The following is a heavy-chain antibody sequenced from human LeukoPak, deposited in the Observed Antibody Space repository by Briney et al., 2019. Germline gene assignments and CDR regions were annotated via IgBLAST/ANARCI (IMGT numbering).Heavy chain of an antibody. CDR1: GGSISSSSNY. Sequence: SETLSLTCTVSGGSISSSSNYWGWIHQPPGKGLEWIGSIYYNENTYYNPSLKSRVTVSVDTSKNQFSLKLSSVTAADTAVYYCARHQNRDGYNPRPFDYWGQGILVTVSS. D-gene: IGHD5-12*01. V-gene: IGHV4-39*01. CDR2: IYYNENT. J-gene: IGHJ4*02. CDR3: ARHQNRDGYNPRPFDY.